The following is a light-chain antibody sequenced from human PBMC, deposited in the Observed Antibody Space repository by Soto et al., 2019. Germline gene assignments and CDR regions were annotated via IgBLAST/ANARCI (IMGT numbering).Light chain of an antibody. Sequence: SYELTQPPSVSVSPGQTARITCSGDALPKQYAYWYQQKPGQAPVLVIYKDSERPSGIPERFSGSSSGTTVTLTISGVQAEDAADYYCQSADSSGTYPEVFGGGTKLTVL. CDR1: ALPKQY. J-gene: IGLJ3*02. CDR2: KDS. V-gene: IGLV3-25*03. CDR3: QSADSSGTYPEV.